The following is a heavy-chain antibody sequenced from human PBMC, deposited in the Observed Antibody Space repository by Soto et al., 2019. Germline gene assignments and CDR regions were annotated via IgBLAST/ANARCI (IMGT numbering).Heavy chain of an antibody. J-gene: IGHJ5*02. CDR3: ARYSGYEGLRFDP. V-gene: IGHV4-30-4*01. CDR2: IYYSGST. CDR1: GGSVRSGDYY. Sequence: SETLSLTCTVSGGSVRSGDYYWSWIRQPPGKGLEWIGCIYYSGSTYYNPSLKSRVTISVDTSKNQFSLKLSSVTAADTAVYYCARYSGYEGLRFDPWGQGTLVTVSS. D-gene: IGHD5-12*01.